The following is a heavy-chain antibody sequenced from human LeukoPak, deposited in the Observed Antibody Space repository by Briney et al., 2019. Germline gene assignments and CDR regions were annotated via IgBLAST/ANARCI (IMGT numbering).Heavy chain of an antibody. Sequence: PGGSLRLSCAASGFTFSSYWMHWVRQAPGEGLVWVSRINSDGSRTSYADSVKGRFTISRDNSKNTLYLQMNSLRAEDTAVYYCARGDYYGSRGDYWGQGTLVTVSS. CDR1: GFTFSSYW. D-gene: IGHD3-10*01. J-gene: IGHJ4*02. CDR3: ARGDYYGSRGDY. CDR2: INSDGSRT. V-gene: IGHV3-74*01.